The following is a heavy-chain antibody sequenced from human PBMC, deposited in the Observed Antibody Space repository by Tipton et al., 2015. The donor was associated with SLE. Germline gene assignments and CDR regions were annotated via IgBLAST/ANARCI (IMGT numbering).Heavy chain of an antibody. CDR1: GGSISRLY. CDR3: ARDAYDSSGYKIDGLGYYDL. V-gene: IGHV4-59*11. CDR2: ISYNGRT. J-gene: IGHJ2*01. Sequence: TLSLTCTVSGGSISRLYWSWIRQPPGRGLEWIGYISYNGRTKYNPSLKSRVTISVDGSKNQFSLNLGSVTAADTAVYYCARDAYDSSGYKIDGLGYYDLWGRGTLVTVSS. D-gene: IGHD3-22*01.